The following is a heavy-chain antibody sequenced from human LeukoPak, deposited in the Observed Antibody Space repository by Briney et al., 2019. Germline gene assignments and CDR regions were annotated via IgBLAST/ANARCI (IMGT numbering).Heavy chain of an antibody. J-gene: IGHJ4*02. CDR2: INDGGGST. Sequence: GGSLRLSCAASGFTFSSYAMSWVRQTPGKGLEWVSAINDGGGSTYHADSVKGRFTISRDNTKNTLYMQMNSLRAEDTAVYYCAKAPGRSCSGVTCYYFDYWGQGTLVTVSS. CDR1: GFTFSSYA. CDR3: AKAPGRSCSGVTCYYFDY. D-gene: IGHD2-15*01. V-gene: IGHV3-23*01.